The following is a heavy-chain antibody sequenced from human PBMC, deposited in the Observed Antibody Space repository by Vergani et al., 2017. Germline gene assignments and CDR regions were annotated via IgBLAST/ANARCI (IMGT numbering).Heavy chain of an antibody. CDR1: GFTFSSYA. CDR3: ARSSWVYDFWSLRPHDAFDI. V-gene: IGHV3-21*01. D-gene: IGHD3-3*01. CDR2: ISSSSSYI. Sequence: VQLVESGGGVVQPGRSLRLSCAASGFTFSSYAMHWVRQAPGKGLEWVSSISSSSSYIYYADSVKGRFTISRDNAKNSLYLQMNSLRAEDTAVYYCARSSWVYDFWSLRPHDAFDIWGQGTMVTVSS. J-gene: IGHJ3*02.